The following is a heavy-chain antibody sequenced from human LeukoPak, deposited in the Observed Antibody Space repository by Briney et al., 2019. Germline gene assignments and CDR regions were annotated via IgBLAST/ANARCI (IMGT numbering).Heavy chain of an antibody. J-gene: IGHJ4*02. CDR2: IGASGTSK. CDR3: AKYRTTSRSNFFDS. V-gene: IGHV3-23*01. Sequence: GGSLRLSCAASGFTFSNYAMSWVRQSPGKGLEWVSGIGASGTSKYYPDSVKERLIVSRDNSKRTLYLQMNSLGPEDTAVYYWAKYRTTSRSNFFDSWGQGTLVTVSS. CDR1: GFTFSNYA. D-gene: IGHD1-1*01.